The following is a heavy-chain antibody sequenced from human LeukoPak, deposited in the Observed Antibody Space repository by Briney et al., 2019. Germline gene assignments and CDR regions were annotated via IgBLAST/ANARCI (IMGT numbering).Heavy chain of an antibody. CDR1: DGSINIYY. CDR3: ARGRSNYYGMDV. J-gene: IGHJ6*02. V-gene: IGHV4-59*01. Sequence: PSETLSLTCSVSDGSINIYYWNWIRRPPGKGLEWIGYIYYNGNTNYSPSLKSRVTMSVDTSKNLFSLKVSSVTAADTAVYYCARGRSNYYGMDVWGQGTTVTVSS. D-gene: IGHD1-26*01. CDR2: IYYNGNT.